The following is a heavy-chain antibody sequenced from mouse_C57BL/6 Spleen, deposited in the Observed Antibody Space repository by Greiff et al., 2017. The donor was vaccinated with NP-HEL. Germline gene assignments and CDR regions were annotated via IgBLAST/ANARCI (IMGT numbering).Heavy chain of an antibody. CDR2: IHPNSGST. CDR1: GYTFTSYW. J-gene: IGHJ4*01. Sequence: VQLQQSGAELVKPGASVKLSCKASGYTFTSYWMHWVKQRPGQGLEWIGMIHPNSGSTNYNEKFKSKATLTVDKSSSTAYMQLSSLTSEDSAVYYCARFSRTYDYDGTLYYYAMDYWGQGTSVTVSS. CDR3: ARFSRTYDYDGTLYYYAMDY. D-gene: IGHD2-4*01. V-gene: IGHV1-64*01.